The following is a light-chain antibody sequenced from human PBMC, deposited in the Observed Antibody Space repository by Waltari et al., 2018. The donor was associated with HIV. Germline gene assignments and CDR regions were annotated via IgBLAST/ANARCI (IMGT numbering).Light chain of an antibody. CDR2: HDH. CDR3: AAWDDSLSGFV. CDR1: GSNIGSRT. Sequence: QPPSLSAAPGHKINISCSGGGSNIGSRTVHWYQQLPSRAPKLIIDHDHRRPSGVSDRFTASKSGTSASLFISKLQAADEATYYCAAWDDSLSGFVFGGGT. J-gene: IGLJ3*02. V-gene: IGLV1-44*01.